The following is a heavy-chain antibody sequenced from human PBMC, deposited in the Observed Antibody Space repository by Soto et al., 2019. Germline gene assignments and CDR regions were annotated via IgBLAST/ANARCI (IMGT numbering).Heavy chain of an antibody. Sequence: QITLKESGPTLVKVTQTLTLTCTFSGFSLSTSGVGVAWSRQPPGKALEWLALIYWDDDNRHSPSLKSRLTITTDASKIQVVPTTTNTDPVDTATYYCAHTLLRRSTYYYGMEVWCQGTTVTVSS. V-gene: IGHV2-5*02. D-gene: IGHD3-10*01. J-gene: IGHJ6*02. CDR3: AHTLLRRSTYYYGMEV. CDR1: GFSLSTSGVG. CDR2: IYWDDDN.